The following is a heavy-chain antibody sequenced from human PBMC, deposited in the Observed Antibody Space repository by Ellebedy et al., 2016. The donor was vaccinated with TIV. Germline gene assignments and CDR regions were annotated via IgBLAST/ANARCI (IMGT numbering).Heavy chain of an antibody. J-gene: IGHJ4*02. V-gene: IGHV4-59*12. CDR2: IYYSGST. D-gene: IGHD4-17*01. Sequence: MPGGSLRLSCTVSGGSISSYYWSWIRQPPGKGLEWIGYIYYSGSTNYNPSLKSRVTISVDTSKNQFSLKLSSVTAADTAVYYCATRGHYGDYVEPRDYWGQGTLVTVSS. CDR3: ATRGHYGDYVEPRDY. CDR1: GGSISSYY.